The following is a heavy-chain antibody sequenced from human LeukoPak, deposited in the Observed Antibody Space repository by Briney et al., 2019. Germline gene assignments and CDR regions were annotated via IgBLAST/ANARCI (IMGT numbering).Heavy chain of an antibody. CDR3: TRTRLRYFDWPTGTLDC. Sequence: GGSLRLSCAASGFTFSSYGMHWVRQAPGKGLEWVGFIRSKAYGGTTEYAASVKGRFTISRDDSKSIAYLQMNSLKTEDTAVYYCTRTRLRYFDWPTGTLDCWGQGTLVTVSS. V-gene: IGHV3-49*04. D-gene: IGHD3-9*01. CDR2: IRSKAYGGTT. CDR1: GFTFSSYG. J-gene: IGHJ4*02.